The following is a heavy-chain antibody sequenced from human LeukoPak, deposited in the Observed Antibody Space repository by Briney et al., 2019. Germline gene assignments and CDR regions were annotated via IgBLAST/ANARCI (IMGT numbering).Heavy chain of an antibody. D-gene: IGHD4-17*01. CDR2: ITGSHGPT. CDR3: TKDPNGDYVGAFDP. J-gene: IGHJ5*02. V-gene: IGHV3-23*01. Sequence: RPGGSLRLSCAASGFTFDGYAMTWVRQAPGKGLEWVSSITGSHGPTYNTDSVKGRFTISRDNSQNTLYLQMNSLRAEDTAVYYCTKDPNGDYVGAFDPWGQGTLVTVSS. CDR1: GFTFDGYA.